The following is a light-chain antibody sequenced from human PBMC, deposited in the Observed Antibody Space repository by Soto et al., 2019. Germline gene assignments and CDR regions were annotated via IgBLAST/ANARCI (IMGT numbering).Light chain of an antibody. CDR1: KNDIGVYDF. J-gene: IGLJ1*01. Sequence: QSVLNQPPSASGSPGQSVTISCTGTKNDIGVYDFVSWYQHHPGKAPRLIIYEVVQRPSGVPDRFSGSSSGTSASLAISGLRSEDESDYYCATWDDSLNGYVFGTGTKVTVL. V-gene: IGLV2-8*01. CDR3: ATWDDSLNGYV. CDR2: EVV.